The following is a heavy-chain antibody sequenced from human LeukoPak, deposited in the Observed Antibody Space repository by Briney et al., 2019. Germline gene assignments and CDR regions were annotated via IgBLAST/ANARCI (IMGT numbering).Heavy chain of an antibody. J-gene: IGHJ4*02. CDR3: ARDLGDGYDHGYFDY. D-gene: IGHD5-24*01. CDR2: IIPIFGTA. Sequence: SVKVSCKASGGTFSSYAISWVRQAPGQGLEWMGGIIPIFGTANYAQKFQGRVTITADESTSTAYMELSSLKSEDTAVYYCARDLGDGYDHGYFDYWGQGTLVTVSS. CDR1: GGTFSSYA. V-gene: IGHV1-69*13.